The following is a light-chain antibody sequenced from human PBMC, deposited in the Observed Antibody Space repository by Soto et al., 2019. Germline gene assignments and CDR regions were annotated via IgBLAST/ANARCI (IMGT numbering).Light chain of an antibody. V-gene: IGLV2-14*01. CDR1: SSDVGGYDQ. CDR3: SSYTGSGTF. CDR2: AVT. J-gene: IGLJ2*01. Sequence: QSVLTQPASVSGSPGQSIAISCTGTSSDVGGYDQVSWYQQHPGKAPKLMIYAVTTRPSGVSNRFSGSKSGNTASLTISGFQAEDEADYYCSSYTGSGTFFGGGTKLTVL.